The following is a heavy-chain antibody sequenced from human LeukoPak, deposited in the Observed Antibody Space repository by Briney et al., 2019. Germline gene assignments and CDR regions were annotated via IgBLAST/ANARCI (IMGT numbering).Heavy chain of an antibody. CDR3: VSFYETY. CDR1: GNYW. CDR2: IDSDGSWT. Sequence: EGSLRLSCAASGNYWMHWVRQAPGKGLVWVSHIDSDGSWTSYADSVKGRFTISKDNAKNTVYLQMNSLRAEDTAVYYCVSFYETYWGRGTLVTVSS. V-gene: IGHV3-74*01. J-gene: IGHJ4*02. D-gene: IGHD2/OR15-2a*01.